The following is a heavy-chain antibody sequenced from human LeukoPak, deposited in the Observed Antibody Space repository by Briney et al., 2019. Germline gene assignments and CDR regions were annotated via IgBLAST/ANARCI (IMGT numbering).Heavy chain of an antibody. CDR2: ISSSGSTI. CDR1: GFTSSDYY. Sequence: GGSLRLSCAASGFTSSDYYMSWIRQAPGKGLEWVSYISSSGSTIYYADSVKGRFTISRDNAKNSLYLQMNSLRAEDTAVYYCARDKRDYDFWSGYFYYYYGMDVWGQGTTVTVSS. CDR3: ARDKRDYDFWSGYFYYYYGMDV. V-gene: IGHV3-11*01. D-gene: IGHD3-3*01. J-gene: IGHJ6*02.